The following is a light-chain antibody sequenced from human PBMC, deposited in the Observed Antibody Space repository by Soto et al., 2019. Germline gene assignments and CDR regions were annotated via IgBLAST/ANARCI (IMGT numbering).Light chain of an antibody. J-gene: IGKJ2*01. V-gene: IGKV3-15*01. CDR1: QSISTE. Sequence: EIAMTQSPATLSVSPGERATLSCRASQSISTELAWYRQIPGQPPRLLIYSASTRATGVPARFTGSGSGSEFTLTISGLQSEDFAIYYCQQGHNWPLTFGQGTRLEF. CDR3: QQGHNWPLT. CDR2: SAS.